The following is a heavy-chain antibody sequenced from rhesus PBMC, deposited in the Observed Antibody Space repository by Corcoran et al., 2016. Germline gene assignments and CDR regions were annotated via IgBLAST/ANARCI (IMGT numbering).Heavy chain of an antibody. CDR2: IYGSGGST. V-gene: IGHV4-169*01. CDR1: GGSISSSY. D-gene: IGHD3-3*01. CDR3: ARWGLQYLDWFSDY. Sequence: QLQLQESGPGLVKPSETLSVTCAVSGGSISSSYWSWIRQAPRKGLEWIGYIYGSGGSTDYNPSLKSRGTISTDTSKNQFSLKLGSVTAADTAVYYCARWGLQYLDWFSDYGGQGVLVTVSS. J-gene: IGHJ4*01.